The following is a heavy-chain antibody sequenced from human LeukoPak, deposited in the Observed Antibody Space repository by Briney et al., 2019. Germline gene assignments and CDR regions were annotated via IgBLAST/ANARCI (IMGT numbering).Heavy chain of an antibody. CDR1: GGSISSSSYY. Sequence: SETLSLTCTVSGGSISSSSYYWGWIRQPPGKGLEWIGSIYNSGSTYYNPSLKSRVTISVDTSKNQFSLKLSSVTAADTAVYYCARGSALQNYGMGVWGQGTTVTVSS. CDR2: IYNSGST. D-gene: IGHD5-24*01. CDR3: ARGSALQNYGMGV. J-gene: IGHJ6*02. V-gene: IGHV4-39*01.